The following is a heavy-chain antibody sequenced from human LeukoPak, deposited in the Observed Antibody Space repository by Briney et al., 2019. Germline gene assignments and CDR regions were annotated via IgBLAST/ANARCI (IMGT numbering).Heavy chain of an antibody. Sequence: GGSLRLSCAASGFTFSASAMHWVRQASGKGLEWVGRIRSKANSYTTAYAASVKGRFTIPRDDSKNTAYLQMNSLKTEDTAVYYCTRMALSGTGSFDYWGQGTLVTVSS. V-gene: IGHV3-73*01. D-gene: IGHD3/OR15-3a*01. CDR3: TRMALSGTGSFDY. CDR1: GFTFSASA. CDR2: IRSKANSYTT. J-gene: IGHJ4*02.